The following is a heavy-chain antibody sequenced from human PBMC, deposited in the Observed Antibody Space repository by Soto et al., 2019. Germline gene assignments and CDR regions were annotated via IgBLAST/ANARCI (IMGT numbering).Heavy chain of an antibody. CDR3: SRDSGSSWYYFDY. CDR1: GFTFSSYS. V-gene: IGHV3-21*01. D-gene: IGHD6-13*01. J-gene: IGHJ4*02. CDR2: ISSSSSYI. Sequence: GESLKISCAASGFTFSSYSMNWVRQAPGKGLEWVSSISSSSSYIYYADSVKGRFTISRDNAKNSLYLQMNSLRAEDTAVYYCSRDSGSSWYYFDYWGQGTLVTVSS.